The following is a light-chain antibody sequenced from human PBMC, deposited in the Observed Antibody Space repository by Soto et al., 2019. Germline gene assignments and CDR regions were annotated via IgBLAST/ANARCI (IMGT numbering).Light chain of an antibody. Sequence: EIVLTQSPGTLSLSPGERATISCRASQSVSSDYLAWYQQKPGQSPRLLVYGVSSRATGIPDRFSGSGSGTDFTLTISRLEPEDLAVYYCQQYGSSPMTFCQGTKVEIQ. CDR3: QQYGSSPMT. V-gene: IGKV3-20*01. J-gene: IGKJ1*01. CDR1: QSVSSDY. CDR2: GVS.